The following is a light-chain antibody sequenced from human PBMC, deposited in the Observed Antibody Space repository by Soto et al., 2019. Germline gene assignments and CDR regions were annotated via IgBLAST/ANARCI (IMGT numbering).Light chain of an antibody. V-gene: IGKV3-15*01. CDR1: QSVSSN. CDR3: QQYSNWPPLT. J-gene: IGKJ4*01. Sequence: EIVMTQSPATLSVSPGERATLSCRASQSVSSNLAWYQQKPGQAPRLLIYGAYTRATGIPARFSGSGSGTEFTLTISSLQSEDFVVYYCQQYSNWPPLTFGGGTKVEIK. CDR2: GAY.